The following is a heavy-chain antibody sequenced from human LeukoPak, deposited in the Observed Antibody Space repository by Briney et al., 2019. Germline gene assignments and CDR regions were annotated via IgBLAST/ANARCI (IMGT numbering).Heavy chain of an antibody. CDR3: ARGNMVTLDY. D-gene: IGHD5-18*01. CDR2: IYYSGST. V-gene: IGHV4-59*01. Sequence: PSETLSLTCTVSGGSISSYYWSWIRQPPGKGLEWIGYIYYSGSTNYNPSLKSRVTISVDTSKNQFSLKLSSVTAADTAVYYCARGNMVTLDYWGQGTLVTVSS. J-gene: IGHJ4*02. CDR1: GGSISSYY.